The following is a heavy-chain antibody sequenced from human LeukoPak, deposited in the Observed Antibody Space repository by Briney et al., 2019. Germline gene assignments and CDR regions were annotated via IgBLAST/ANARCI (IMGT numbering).Heavy chain of an antibody. Sequence: PGGSLRLSCAASGFTFSDYYMSWIRQAPGKGLEWVSYISSSGSTIYYADSVKGRFTISRDNAKNSLYLQMNSLRAEDTAVYYCARDYYGSGSYHYYYGMDVWGQGTTVTVSS. CDR3: ARDYYGSGSYHYYYGMDV. J-gene: IGHJ6*02. V-gene: IGHV3-11*01. CDR2: ISSSGSTI. CDR1: GFTFSDYY. D-gene: IGHD3-10*01.